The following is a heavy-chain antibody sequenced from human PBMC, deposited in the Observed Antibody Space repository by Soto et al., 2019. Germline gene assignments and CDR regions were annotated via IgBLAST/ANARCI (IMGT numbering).Heavy chain of an antibody. V-gene: IGHV3-64D*06. J-gene: IGHJ4*02. Sequence: PGWSLRLSCAASGIPVSSNYMTWVRQAPGKGLEYVSAISSNGGSTYYADSVKGRFTISRDNSKNTLYLQMSSLRAEDTAVYYCVKPGSYSYYFDYWGQGTLVTVSS. CDR3: VKPGSYSYYFDY. CDR1: GIPVSSNY. CDR2: ISSNGGST. D-gene: IGHD1-26*01.